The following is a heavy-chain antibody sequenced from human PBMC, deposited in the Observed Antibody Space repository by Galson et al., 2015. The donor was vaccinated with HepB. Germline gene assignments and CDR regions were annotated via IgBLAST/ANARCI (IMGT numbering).Heavy chain of an antibody. D-gene: IGHD3-10*01. V-gene: IGHV3-30*04. CDR3: ARAPSPFGELPKLHGFDY. CDR1: GFTFSSYA. CDR2: ISHDGSNK. Sequence: LRLSCAASGFTFSSYAMHWVRQAPGKGLEWVAVISHDGSNKYYADSVTGRFTISRDNSKNTLYLQMNSLRAEDTAVYYCARAPSPFGELPKLHGFDYWGQGTLVTVSS. J-gene: IGHJ4*02.